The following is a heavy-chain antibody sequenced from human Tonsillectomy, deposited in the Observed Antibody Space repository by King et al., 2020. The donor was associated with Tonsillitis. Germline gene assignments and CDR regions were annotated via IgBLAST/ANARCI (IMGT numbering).Heavy chain of an antibody. J-gene: IGHJ4*02. CDR1: GFTFDDYA. D-gene: IGHD2-8*02. CDR3: LDY. CDR2: ISGDGGST. V-gene: IGHV3-43*02. Sequence: VQLVESGGGVVQPGGSLRLSCAASGFTFDDYAMHWVRQAPGKGLEWVSLISGDGGSTYYVDSMKGRFTISRDNSKNSLYLQMNSLRTEDTACTGPLDYWGQGTLVTVSS.